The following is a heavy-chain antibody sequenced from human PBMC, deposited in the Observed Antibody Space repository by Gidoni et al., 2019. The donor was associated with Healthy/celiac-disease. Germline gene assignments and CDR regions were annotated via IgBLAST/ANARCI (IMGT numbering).Heavy chain of an antibody. V-gene: IGHV1-69*01. CDR1: GGSFSSYA. D-gene: IGHD4-17*01. Sequence: QVQLVQSGAEVKKPGSSVKVSCKASGGSFSSYAISWVRNAPGQGLEWMRGIIPIFGTTNYAQKFQGRVTITADEAKSTANMELSSLRSEDTAVYYCARGLTVPKPYAEGYYMDVWGKGTTVTVSS. J-gene: IGHJ6*03. CDR3: ARGLTVPKPYAEGYYMDV. CDR2: IIPIFGTT.